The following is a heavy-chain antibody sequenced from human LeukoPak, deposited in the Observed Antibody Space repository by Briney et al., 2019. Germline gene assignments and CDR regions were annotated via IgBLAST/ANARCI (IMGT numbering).Heavy chain of an antibody. Sequence: GGSLRLSCAASGFTFDNYAMHWVRQVPGKGLEWVSGITWNSGSIDYAGSVKGRFTISRDNARNSLYLQMNSLRAEDTAVYYCARTPDGVDYWGQGTLVTVSS. CDR2: ITWNSGSI. J-gene: IGHJ4*02. CDR1: GFTFDNYA. CDR3: ARTPDGVDY. V-gene: IGHV3-9*01. D-gene: IGHD1-14*01.